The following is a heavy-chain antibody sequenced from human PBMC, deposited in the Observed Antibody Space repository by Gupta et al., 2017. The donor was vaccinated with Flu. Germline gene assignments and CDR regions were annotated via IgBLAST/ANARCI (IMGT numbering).Heavy chain of an antibody. J-gene: IGHJ4*02. Sequence: CAGYRFTFSSCWMRWGREVPGKGLGGVSRVDNDGSGTSYADSVKGRFTISRDNAKTTLYLQMNRLRAEDTAVYYCATVFEYWGQGTLVTVSS. V-gene: IGHV3-74*01. D-gene: IGHD2-21*02. CDR3: ATVFEY. CDR2: VDNDGSGT. CDR1: RFTFSSCW.